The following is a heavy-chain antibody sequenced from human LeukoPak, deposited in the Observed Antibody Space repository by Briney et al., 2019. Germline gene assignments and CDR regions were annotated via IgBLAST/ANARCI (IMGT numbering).Heavy chain of an antibody. J-gene: IGHJ1*01. V-gene: IGHV1-69*15. CDR3: ARDRIYYDFWSGSRFFQH. D-gene: IGHD3-3*01. CDR1: GGTFSSYT. Sequence: SVKVSCKASGGTFSSYTISWVRQAPGQGLEWMGRIIPIFGTANYAQKFQGRVTITADESTSTAYMELSSLRSEDTAVYYCARDRIYYDFWSGSRFFQHWGQGTLVTVSS. CDR2: IIPIFGTA.